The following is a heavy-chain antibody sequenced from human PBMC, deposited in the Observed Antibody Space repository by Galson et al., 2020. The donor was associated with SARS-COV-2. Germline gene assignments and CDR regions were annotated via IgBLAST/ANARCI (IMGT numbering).Heavy chain of an antibody. V-gene: IGHV3-9*01. CDR1: GFTFKDYA. CDR2: ISWNSDNT. J-gene: IGHJ5*02. CDR3: AKDSMVRGVTNYWFDP. Sequence: SLKISCAASGFTFKDYAMHWVRQAPGKGMEWVSGISWNSDNTAYADSVKGRFTISRDNARNSLYLQMNSLRTEDTALYYCAKDSMVRGVTNYWFDPWGQGTLVTVSS. D-gene: IGHD3-10*01.